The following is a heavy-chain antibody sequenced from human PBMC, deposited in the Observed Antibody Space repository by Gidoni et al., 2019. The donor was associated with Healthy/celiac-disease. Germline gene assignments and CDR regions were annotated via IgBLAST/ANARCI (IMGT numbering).Heavy chain of an antibody. Sequence: QVQLQESGPGLVKPSQTLSLTCTVSVVSISSGSYYWSWFRQPAGKGLDWIGRIEPSGSTHYNPSLKSRVTISVDTSKNQFSLKLSSVTAADTAVYYCARVVVPAATSSWFDPWGQGTLVTVSS. CDR1: VVSISSGSYY. D-gene: IGHD2-2*01. CDR3: ARVVVPAATSSWFDP. V-gene: IGHV4-61*02. J-gene: IGHJ5*02. CDR2: IEPSGST.